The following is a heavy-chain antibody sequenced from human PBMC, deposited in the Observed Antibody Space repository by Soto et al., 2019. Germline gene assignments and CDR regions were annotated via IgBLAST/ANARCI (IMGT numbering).Heavy chain of an antibody. V-gene: IGHV1-3*01. CDR1: GYTFTDYP. D-gene: IGHD3-22*01. J-gene: IGHJ4*02. Sequence: ASVKVSCKASGYTFTDYPIHWVRQAPGQRLEWMGWINAGTGDTKYSQKFQGRVIVKSDTSASTAYMELSSLRSEDTAVYYCARGGYFDSSNYLAYWGLGTLVTVSS. CDR2: INAGTGDT. CDR3: ARGGYFDSSNYLAY.